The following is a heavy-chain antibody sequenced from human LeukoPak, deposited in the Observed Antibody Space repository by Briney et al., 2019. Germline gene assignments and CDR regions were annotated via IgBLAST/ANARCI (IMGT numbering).Heavy chain of an antibody. CDR3: ARTRGYRYGYVDYGMDG. J-gene: IGHJ6*04. V-gene: IGHV4-34*01. Sequence: SETLSLTCAVYGGSFSGYYWSWIRQPPGKGLEWIGEINHSGSTNYNPSLKSRVTISVDTSKNQFSLKLSSVTAADTAVYCCARTRGYRYGYVDYGMDGWGKGTTVTVSS. CDR2: INHSGST. D-gene: IGHD5-18*01. CDR1: GGSFSGYY.